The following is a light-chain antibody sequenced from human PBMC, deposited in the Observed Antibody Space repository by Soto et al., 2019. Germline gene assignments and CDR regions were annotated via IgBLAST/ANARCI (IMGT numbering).Light chain of an antibody. Sequence: EVVMTQSPATLSVSPGERVTLSCRASQSVSSNLAWYQQKGGQTPRFLIYGASTRAPGIPARFSGSGSGTEFTLTISSLQSEDFAIYYCQQYNNWPLTFGGGTRWIS. V-gene: IGKV3-15*01. CDR2: GAS. CDR3: QQYNNWPLT. J-gene: IGKJ4*01. CDR1: QSVSSN.